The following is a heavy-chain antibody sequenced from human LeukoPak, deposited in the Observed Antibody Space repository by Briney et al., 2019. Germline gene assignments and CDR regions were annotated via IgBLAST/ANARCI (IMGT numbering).Heavy chain of an antibody. CDR2: IYYSGST. D-gene: IGHD3-3*01. CDR3: ARVEGNWFDP. V-gene: IGHV4-39*07. Sequence: SETLSLTCTVSGGSISSSSDYWGWIRQPPGKGLEWIGSIYYSGSTYYNPSLKSRVTISVDTSKNQFSLKLSSVTAADTAVYYCARVEGNWFDPWGQGTLVTVSS. J-gene: IGHJ5*02. CDR1: GGSISSSSDY.